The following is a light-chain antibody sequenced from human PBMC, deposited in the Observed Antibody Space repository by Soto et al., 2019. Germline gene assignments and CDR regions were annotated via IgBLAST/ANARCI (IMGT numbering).Light chain of an antibody. Sequence: EIVMAQSPATLSVSPGERATLSCRASQTVGSNLAWYQQKVGQTPRLLIYGASTRATGIPATFSGSGSGTEFTLTINSLQSKDLAVYYCQQYNDWPWTFGQGTKVEVK. V-gene: IGKV3-15*01. CDR3: QQYNDWPWT. J-gene: IGKJ1*01. CDR2: GAS. CDR1: QTVGSN.